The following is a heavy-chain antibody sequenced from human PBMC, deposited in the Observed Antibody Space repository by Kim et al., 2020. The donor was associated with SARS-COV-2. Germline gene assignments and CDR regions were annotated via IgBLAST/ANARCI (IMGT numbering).Heavy chain of an antibody. J-gene: IGHJ6*01. CDR1: GGTFSSYA. CDR2: IIPIFFTA. D-gene: IGHD6-19*01. CDR3: ARGTHSSGWDYYYYGMDV. V-gene: IGHV1-69*13. Sequence: SVKVSCKASGGTFSSYAISWVRQAPGQGLEWMGGIIPIFFTATYAQQFQGRVTITADESTSTAYMELSSLRSEDTAVYYCARGTHSSGWDYYYYGMDVWGQGTTVT.